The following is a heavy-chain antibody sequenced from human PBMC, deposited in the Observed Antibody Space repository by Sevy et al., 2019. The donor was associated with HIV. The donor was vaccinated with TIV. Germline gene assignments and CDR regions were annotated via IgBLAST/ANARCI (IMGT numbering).Heavy chain of an antibody. D-gene: IGHD3-3*01. Sequence: ASVKVSCKAAGYSFTNFDINWVRQATGQGLEWMGWMNPNNGNTHYAQKFQGRVTMTRSSSANTAYMELSSLTSEDTAIYYCGRARLDYEFWSGSYFSRAPWGYKYYAMDVWGQWTTVTVSS. CDR3: GRARLDYEFWSGSYFSRAPWGYKYYAMDV. CDR1: GYSFTNFD. V-gene: IGHV1-8*01. J-gene: IGHJ6*02. CDR2: MNPNNGNT.